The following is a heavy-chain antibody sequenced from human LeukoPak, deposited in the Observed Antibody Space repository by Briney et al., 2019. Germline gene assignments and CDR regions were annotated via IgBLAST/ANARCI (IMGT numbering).Heavy chain of an antibody. D-gene: IGHD3-22*01. CDR3: AKDSSSYDWGYMDV. J-gene: IGHJ6*03. CDR1: GFTFSTYA. Sequence: GGSLRLSCAASGFTFSTYAMSWVRQAPGKGLEWVSLIGGSDGRTRYADSVKGRFTISRDNSKNTLYLEMNSLRAEDTAVYYCAKDSSSYDWGYMDVWGKGSTVTISS. CDR2: IGGSDGRT. V-gene: IGHV3-23*01.